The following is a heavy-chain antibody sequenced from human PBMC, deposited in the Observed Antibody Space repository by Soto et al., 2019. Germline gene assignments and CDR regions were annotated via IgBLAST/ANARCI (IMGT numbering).Heavy chain of an antibody. CDR2: INHSGST. J-gene: IGHJ4*02. CDR1: GGSFSGYY. CDR3: ARRDRGYYYARFDY. V-gene: IGHV4-34*01. Sequence: PSETLSLTCAVYGGSFSGYYWSWIRQPPGKGLEWIGEINHSGSTNYNPSLKSRVTISLDTSKNQFSVKLSSVTAADTAVYYCARRDRGYYYARFDYWGQGALVTASS. D-gene: IGHD3-22*01.